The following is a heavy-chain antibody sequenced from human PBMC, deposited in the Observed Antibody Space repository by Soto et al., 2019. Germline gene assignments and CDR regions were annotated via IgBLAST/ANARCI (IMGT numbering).Heavy chain of an antibody. CDR2: IYPGDSDT. V-gene: IGHV5-51*01. CDR3: AGRGAVYGSGSYYYDYGMDF. D-gene: IGHD3-10*01. Sequence: PGESLKISCKGSGYSFTSYWIGWVRQMPGKGLEWMGIIYPGDSDTRYSPSFQGQVTISADKSISTAYLQWSRLKASDTAMYYCAGRGAVYGSGSYYYDYGMDFWGQGTPVTVSS. CDR1: GYSFTSYW. J-gene: IGHJ6*02.